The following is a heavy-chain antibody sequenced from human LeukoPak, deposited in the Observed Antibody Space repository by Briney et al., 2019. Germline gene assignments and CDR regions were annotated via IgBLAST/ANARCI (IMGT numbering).Heavy chain of an antibody. CDR2: IREDGSEK. V-gene: IGHV3-7*01. Sequence: GGSLRLSCAASGFTSSAYWMSWVRQAPGKGLEWVANIREDGSEKYYVDSVKGQFTISRDNAKNSLFLQMDSLRAEDTAVYYCARDLAGHYYGSGSSFDYWGQGTLVTVSS. CDR1: GFTSSAYW. J-gene: IGHJ4*02. D-gene: IGHD3-10*01. CDR3: ARDLAGHYYGSGSSFDY.